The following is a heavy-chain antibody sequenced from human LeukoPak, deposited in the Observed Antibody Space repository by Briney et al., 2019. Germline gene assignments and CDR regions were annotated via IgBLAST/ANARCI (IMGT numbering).Heavy chain of an antibody. V-gene: IGHV3-23*01. D-gene: IGHD3-22*01. CDR1: GFTFSSYA. CDR2: ISGSGGST. J-gene: IGHJ4*02. Sequence: GGSLRLSCAASGFTFSSYAMSWVRQAPGKGPEWVSGISGSGGSTYYADSVKGRFTISRDNSKNTLYLQMTSLRAEDTAVYYCAKDQVWIVVGSFDYWGQGTLVTVSP. CDR3: AKDQVWIVVGSFDY.